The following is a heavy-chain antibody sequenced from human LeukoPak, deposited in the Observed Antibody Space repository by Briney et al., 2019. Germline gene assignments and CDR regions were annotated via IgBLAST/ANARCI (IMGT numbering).Heavy chain of an antibody. CDR3: AGGAGWLIDY. J-gene: IGHJ4*02. D-gene: IGHD3-16*01. CDR1: DFIFADTW. CDR2: IRQDGSEK. V-gene: IGHV3-7*03. Sequence: GGSLRLSCAASDFIFADTWMNWVRQAPGKGLEWVANIRQDGSEKNYVDSVKGRFTISRDNAKNSLFLQMDSLRAEDTAVYYCAGGAGWLIDYWGQGTLVTVSS.